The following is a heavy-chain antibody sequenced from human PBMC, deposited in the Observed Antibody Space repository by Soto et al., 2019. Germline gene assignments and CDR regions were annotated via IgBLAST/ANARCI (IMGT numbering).Heavy chain of an antibody. CDR3: ARDNRDILTGYPIYYFDY. V-gene: IGHV1-2*04. D-gene: IGHD3-9*01. CDR2: INPNSGGT. Sequence: GASVKVSCKASGYTFTGYYMHWVRQAPGQGLEWMGWINPNSGGTNYAQKFQGWVTMTRDTSISTAYMELSRLRSDDTAVYYCARDNRDILTGYPIYYFDYWGQGTLVTVSS. J-gene: IGHJ4*02. CDR1: GYTFTGYY.